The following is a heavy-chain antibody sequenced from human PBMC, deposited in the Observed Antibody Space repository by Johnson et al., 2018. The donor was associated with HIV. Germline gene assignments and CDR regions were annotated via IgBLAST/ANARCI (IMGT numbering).Heavy chain of an antibody. CDR3: ARSIITSPVGAFDI. V-gene: IGHV3-9*01. Sequence: VQLVESGGGLVQPGGSLRLSCAASGFTFSSYWMHWVRQAPGKGLVWVSGISWTSDDIGYADSVTGRFSISRDNAKNCLYLQMNGLNPEDTALYYCARSIITSPVGAFDIWGQGTMVTVSS. J-gene: IGHJ3*02. CDR1: GFTFSSYW. D-gene: IGHD3-16*01. CDR2: ISWTSDDI.